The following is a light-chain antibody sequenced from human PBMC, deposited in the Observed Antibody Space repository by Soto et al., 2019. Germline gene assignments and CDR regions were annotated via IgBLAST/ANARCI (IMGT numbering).Light chain of an antibody. V-gene: IGKV1-39*01. CDR3: QESYSTPSVT. J-gene: IGKJ3*01. CDR1: QSISAY. CDR2: AAP. Sequence: DIQMTQSPSSMSASVGDRVTITCRASQSISAYLNWYQQKPGKAPKLLIYAAPSLQSGVPSRFSGSGSGTDFTLTISSLQPEDFATYYCQESYSTPSVTFGPGTKVDIK.